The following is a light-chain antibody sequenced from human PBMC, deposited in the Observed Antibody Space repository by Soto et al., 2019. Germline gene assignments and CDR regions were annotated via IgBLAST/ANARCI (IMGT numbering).Light chain of an antibody. V-gene: IGLV2-23*01. CDR1: SSDVGSYNL. J-gene: IGLJ1*01. CDR3: CSYARSRTYV. Sequence: QSALTQPASVSGSPGQSITISCTGTSSDVGSYNLVSWYQQHPGKAPKLMIYEGSKRPSGVSNRFSGSKSGNTASLTISGLQAEDEADYYCCSYARSRTYVFGTGTKLTVL. CDR2: EGS.